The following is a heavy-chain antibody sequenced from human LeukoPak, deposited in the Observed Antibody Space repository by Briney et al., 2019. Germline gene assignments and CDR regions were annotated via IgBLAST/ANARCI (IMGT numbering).Heavy chain of an antibody. Sequence: SETLSLTCTVSGGSISSYYWSWIRQPPGKGLEWIGYIYYSGSTNYNPSLKSRVTISVDTSKNQFSLKLSSVTAADTAVYYCARGGARRWELLYWFGPWGQGTLVTVSS. D-gene: IGHD1-26*01. V-gene: IGHV4-59*01. CDR3: ARGGARRWELLYWFGP. J-gene: IGHJ5*02. CDR2: IYYSGST. CDR1: GGSISSYY.